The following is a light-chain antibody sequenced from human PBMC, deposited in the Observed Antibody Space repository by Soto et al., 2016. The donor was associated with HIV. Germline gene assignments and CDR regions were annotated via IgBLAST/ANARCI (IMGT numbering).Light chain of an antibody. Sequence: SYVLIQSPSVPVAPGETARITCGGNNIGSKGVHWYQQRPGQAPILVVYDDSDRPSGIPERFSGSNSGDTATLTISRVAAGDEADYYCHVWDSSGGRGVFGTGTKVTVL. CDR1: NIGSKG. CDR2: DDS. J-gene: IGLJ1*01. CDR3: HVWDSSGGRGV. V-gene: IGLV3-21*02.